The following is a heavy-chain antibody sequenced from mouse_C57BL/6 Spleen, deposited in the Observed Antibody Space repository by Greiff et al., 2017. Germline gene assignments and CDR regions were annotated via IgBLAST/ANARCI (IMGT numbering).Heavy chain of an antibody. D-gene: IGHD1-1*01. J-gene: IGHJ1*03. CDR2: IWSDGST. V-gene: IGHV2-6*03. CDR1: GFSLTSYG. CDR3: ARSHYYGSSYDWYFDV. Sequence: VQGVESGPGLVAPSQSLSITCTVSGFSLTSYGVHWVRQPPGKGLEWLVVIWSDGSTTYNSALKSRLSISKDNSKSQVFLKMNSLQTDDTAMYYCARSHYYGSSYDWYFDVWGTGTTVTVSS.